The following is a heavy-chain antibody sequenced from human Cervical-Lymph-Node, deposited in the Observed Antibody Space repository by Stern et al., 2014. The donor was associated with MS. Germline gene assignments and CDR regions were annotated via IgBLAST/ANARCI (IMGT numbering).Heavy chain of an antibody. D-gene: IGHD4-17*01. Sequence: VQLVESGGGVVRPGRSLRLSCATSGFTFSRYAVLWVRQAPGKGLEWVAAISYDGSNKCYGDSVKGRFTISRDNSKNTLFLQMNNLRPEDSGVYHCARDRLDGDYVYYYGLDVWGQGTTVTVSS. V-gene: IGHV3-30*04. CDR1: GFTFSRYA. CDR3: ARDRLDGDYVYYYGLDV. CDR2: ISYDGSNK. J-gene: IGHJ6*02.